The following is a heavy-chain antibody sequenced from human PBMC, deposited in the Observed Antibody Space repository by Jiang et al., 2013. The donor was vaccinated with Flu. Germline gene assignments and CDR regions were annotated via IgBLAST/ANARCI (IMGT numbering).Heavy chain of an antibody. V-gene: IGHV4-30-4*08. CDR2: IYYSGST. J-gene: IGHJ3*02. D-gene: IGHD2-15*01. CDR3: ARDTRYGYCSGGICYDDAFDI. Sequence: GLVKPSETLSLICTVSDGFVSSGSHYWSWIRQPPGKGLEWIGYIYYSGSTYYNPSLKSRVTISIDTSKNQFSLKLTSVTAADTAVYYCARDTRYGYCSGGICYDDAFDIWGQGTMVTVSS. CDR1: DGFVSSGSHY.